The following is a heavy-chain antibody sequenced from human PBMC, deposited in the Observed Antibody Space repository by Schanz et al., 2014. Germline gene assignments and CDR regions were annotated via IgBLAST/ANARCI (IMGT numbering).Heavy chain of an antibody. J-gene: IGHJ6*02. V-gene: IGHV1-18*01. D-gene: IGHD3-9*01. Sequence: QVQLEQSGAEVKKPGASVKVSCKTSGYAFSDYGITWVRQAPGQGLQWMGWISPYTGNTNYAQKLQGRVTMTADTSTSTAYMDLRSLRSDDTAVYYCARVQDDILTGSEYYYGMDVWGQGTTVTVSS. CDR2: ISPYTGNT. CDR1: GYAFSDYG. CDR3: ARVQDDILTGSEYYYGMDV.